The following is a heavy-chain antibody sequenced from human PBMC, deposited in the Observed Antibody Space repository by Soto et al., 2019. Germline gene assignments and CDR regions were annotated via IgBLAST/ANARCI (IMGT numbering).Heavy chain of an antibody. J-gene: IGHJ4*02. D-gene: IGHD3-22*01. V-gene: IGHV4-30-4*01. CDR2: IYYSGST. Sequence: TCTVSGGSISNGDYYWSWIRQPPGKGLEWIGYIYYSGSTYYNPSLKSRVTISVDTSKNQFSLKLSSVTAADTAVYYCARDSPQIYDSSSYYYAVDYWGQGNLVPVSS. CDR3: ARDSPQIYDSSSYYYAVDY. CDR1: GGSISNGDYY.